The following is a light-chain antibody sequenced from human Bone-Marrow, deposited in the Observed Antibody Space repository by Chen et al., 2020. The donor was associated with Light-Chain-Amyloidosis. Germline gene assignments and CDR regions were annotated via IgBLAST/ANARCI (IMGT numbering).Light chain of an antibody. CDR1: NIGSTS. J-gene: IGLJ3*02. V-gene: IGLV3-21*02. CDR3: QVWDRSSDRPV. CDR2: DDS. Sequence: SYVLTQPSSVSVAPGQTAKIACGGNNIGSTSVYWYQQTPGQAPLLVVYDDSDRPSGIPERLSGSNAGNTATLTISRVEAGDEADYYCQVWDRSSDRPVFGGGTKLTVL.